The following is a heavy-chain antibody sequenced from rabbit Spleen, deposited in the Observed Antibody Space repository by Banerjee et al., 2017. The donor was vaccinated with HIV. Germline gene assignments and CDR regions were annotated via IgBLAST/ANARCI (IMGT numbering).Heavy chain of an antibody. J-gene: IGHJ4*01. CDR3: ARDLVGVIGWNFYL. D-gene: IGHD1-1*01. Sequence: QERLVESGGGLVRPEGSLKLSCTASGFSFSNKAVMCWVRQAPGKGLEWIACINAVTGKSVYATWAKGRFTISRTSSTTVTLRMTSLTAADTATYFCARDLVGVIGWNFYLWGPGTLVTVS. CDR1: GFSFSNKAV. V-gene: IGHV1S45*01. CDR2: INAVTGKS.